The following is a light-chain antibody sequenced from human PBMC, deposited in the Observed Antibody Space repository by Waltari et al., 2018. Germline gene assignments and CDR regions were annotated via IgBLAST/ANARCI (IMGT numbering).Light chain of an antibody. J-gene: IGLJ2*01. CDR1: SGHSSYT. Sequence: QLVLTQSPSASASLGASVKLTCTLSSGHSSYTIAWHQQQPEKGPRYLMKVNSDGSHSKGDGILDRFSGSSSGAERYLTISSLQSEDEADYYCQTWGTGIHVVFGGGTKLTVL. CDR3: QTWGTGIHVV. CDR2: VNSDGSH. V-gene: IGLV4-69*01.